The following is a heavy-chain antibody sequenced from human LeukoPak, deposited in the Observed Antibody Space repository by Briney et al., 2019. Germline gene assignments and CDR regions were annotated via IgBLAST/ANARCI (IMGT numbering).Heavy chain of an antibody. CDR1: GFTFSSYA. CDR3: AKDRSDYGSVFGFDY. D-gene: IGHD3-10*01. J-gene: IGHJ4*02. V-gene: IGHV3-23*01. Sequence: PGVSLRLSCAASGFTFSSYAMSWVRQAPGKGLEWVSAISGSGGSTYYADSVKGRFTISRDNSKNTLYLQMNSLRAEDTAVYYCAKDRSDYGSVFGFDYWGQGTLVTVSS. CDR2: ISGSGGST.